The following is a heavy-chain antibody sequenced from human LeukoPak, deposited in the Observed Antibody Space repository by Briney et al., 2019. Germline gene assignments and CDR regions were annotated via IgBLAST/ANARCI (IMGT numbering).Heavy chain of an antibody. CDR3: ARGRRGYYDRSGYYAYYFDY. D-gene: IGHD3-22*01. CDR1: GGSFSGYY. V-gene: IGHV4-34*01. CDR2: INHSGST. J-gene: IGHJ4*02. Sequence: PSETLSLTCAVYGGSFSGYYWSWIRQPPGKGLEWIGEINHSGSTNYNPSLKSRVTISVDTSKNQFSLKLSSVTAADTAVYYCARGRRGYYDRSGYYAYYFDYWGQGTLVTVSS.